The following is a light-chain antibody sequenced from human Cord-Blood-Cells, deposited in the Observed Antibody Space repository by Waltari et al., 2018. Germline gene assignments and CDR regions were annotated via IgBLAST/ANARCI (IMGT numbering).Light chain of an antibody. CDR1: RSDVGGYNY. CDR2: EVS. CDR3: SSYTSSSTVV. J-gene: IGLJ2*01. V-gene: IGLV2-14*01. Sequence: QSALTQPASVSGSPGQSITISCPGTRSDVGGYNYVSWYQQHPGKAPKRMIYEVSNRPSGVSNRFSGSKSGNTASLTISGLQAEDEADYYCSSYTSSSTVVFGGGTKLTVL.